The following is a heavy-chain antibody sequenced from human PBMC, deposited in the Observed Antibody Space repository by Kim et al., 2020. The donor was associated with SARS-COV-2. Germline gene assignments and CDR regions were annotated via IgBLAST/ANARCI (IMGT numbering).Heavy chain of an antibody. CDR2: INHSGST. V-gene: IGHV4-34*01. CDR1: GGSFSGYY. J-gene: IGHJ4*02. Sequence: SETLSLTCAVYGGSFSGYYWSWIRQPPGKGLEWIGEINHSGSTNYNPSLKSRVTISVDTSKNQFSLKLSSVTAADTAVYYCARYGVRGVIIKGYYFDYWGQGTLVTVSS. CDR3: ARYGVRGVIIKGYYFDY. D-gene: IGHD3-10*01.